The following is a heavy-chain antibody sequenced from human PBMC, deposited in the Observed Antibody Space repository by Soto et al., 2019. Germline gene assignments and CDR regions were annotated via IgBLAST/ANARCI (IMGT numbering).Heavy chain of an antibody. V-gene: IGHV4-39*01. J-gene: IGHJ3*02. CDR1: GGSISSSSYY. D-gene: IGHD2-15*01. CDR2: IYYSGST. CDR3: ARHHGGTRGAFDI. Sequence: SETLSLTCTVSGGSISSSSYYWGWIRQPPGKGLEWIGSIYYSGSTYYNPSLKSRVTISVDTSKNQFSLRLSSVTAADTAVYYCARHHGGTRGAFDIWGQGTMVTVSS.